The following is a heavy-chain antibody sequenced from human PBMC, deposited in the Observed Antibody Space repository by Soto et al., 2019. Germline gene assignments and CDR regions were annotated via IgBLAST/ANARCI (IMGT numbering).Heavy chain of an antibody. CDR1: GYTLTELS. CDR2: FDPEDGET. D-gene: IGHD2-2*01. CDR3: VGWSSTSCYDAFDI. J-gene: IGHJ3*02. V-gene: IGHV1-24*01. Sequence: ASVKVSCKVSGYTLTELSMHWVRQAPGKGLEWMGGFDPEDGETIYAQKVQGRVTMTEDTSTDTAYMELSSLRSEDTAVYYCVGWSSTSCYDAFDIWGQGTMVTVSS.